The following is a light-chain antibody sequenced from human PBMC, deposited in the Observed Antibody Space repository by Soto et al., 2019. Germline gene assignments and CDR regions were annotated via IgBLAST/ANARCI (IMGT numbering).Light chain of an antibody. CDR1: TGAVTSGYY. V-gene: IGLV7-43*01. Sequence: QTVVTQEPSLTVSPGETVTLTCASSTGAVTSGYYPNWFQQKPGQAPRPLIYSISNKHSWTPARFSGSLLGDKAALTLSGVQPEDEAEYYCLLYYDGAQVFDGGTQLTVL. CDR2: SIS. CDR3: LLYYDGAQV. J-gene: IGLJ3*02.